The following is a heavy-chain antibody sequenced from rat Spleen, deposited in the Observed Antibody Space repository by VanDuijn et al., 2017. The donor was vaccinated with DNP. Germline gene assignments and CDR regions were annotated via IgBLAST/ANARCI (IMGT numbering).Heavy chain of an antibody. J-gene: IGHJ2*01. CDR2: INSAGST. Sequence: EVQLQESGPGLVKPSQSLSLTCSVTAYSITSVYRWNWIRKFPGNTLEWMGYINSAGSTVYNPSLKSRISITRDTSKNQFFLQLNSVTTEDTGTYYCTQTGDPGMTGFDYWGQGVMVTVSS. CDR3: TQTGDPGMTGFDY. CDR1: AYSITSVYR. D-gene: IGHD1-4*01. V-gene: IGHV3-3*01.